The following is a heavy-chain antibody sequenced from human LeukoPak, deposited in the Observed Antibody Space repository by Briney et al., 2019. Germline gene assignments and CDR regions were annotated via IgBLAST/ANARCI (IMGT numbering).Heavy chain of an antibody. V-gene: IGHV3-15*07. CDR1: GFTFRNAW. CDR2: IKIKTDGRTT. CDR3: ARVSSGNNLDY. D-gene: IGHD3-22*01. Sequence: GGSLRLSCAASGFTFRNAWMNWVRQAPGKGLEWVGRIKIKTDGRTTDYAAPVKGRFTISRDDSKNTLYLQMNSLRAEDTAVYYCARVSSGNNLDYWGQGTLVTVSS. J-gene: IGHJ4*02.